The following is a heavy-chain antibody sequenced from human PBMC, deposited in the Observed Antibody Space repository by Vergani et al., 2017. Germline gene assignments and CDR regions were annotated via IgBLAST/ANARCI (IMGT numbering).Heavy chain of an antibody. Sequence: QVQLQQWGAGLLKPSETLSLTCAVYGGSFNSYYWNWIRQPPGKGLEWIGEINHSGSTNYNPSLKSRGTISVDTSKNQFSLKLSSVTAADTAVYYCARGVYCSSTSCYLTTGSRWFDPWGQGTLVTVSS. CDR1: GGSFNSYY. J-gene: IGHJ5*02. CDR3: ARGVYCSSTSCYLTTGSRWFDP. CDR2: INHSGST. V-gene: IGHV4-34*01. D-gene: IGHD2-2*01.